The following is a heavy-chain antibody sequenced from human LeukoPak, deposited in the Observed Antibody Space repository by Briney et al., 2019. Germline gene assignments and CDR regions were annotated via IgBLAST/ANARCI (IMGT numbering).Heavy chain of an antibody. J-gene: IGHJ4*02. CDR1: GGSFSGYY. CDR3: ASGRSSGWYGVDYYFDY. Sequence: SETLSLTCAVYGGSFSGYYWSWIRQPPGKGLEWIGEINHSGSTNYNPSLKSRVTISVDTSKNQFSPKLSSVTAADTAVYYCASGRSSGWYGVDYYFDYWGQGTLVTVSS. CDR2: INHSGST. V-gene: IGHV4-34*01. D-gene: IGHD6-19*01.